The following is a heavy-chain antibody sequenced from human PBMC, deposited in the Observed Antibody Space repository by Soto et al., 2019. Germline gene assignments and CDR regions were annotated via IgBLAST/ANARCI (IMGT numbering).Heavy chain of an antibody. Sequence: SETLSLTCTVSGGSISSYDWSWIRQPAGKGLEWIGRIYTSGSTNYNPSLKSRVTMSVDTSKNQFSLKLSSVTAADTAVYYCARACSSNSCYDVFDYWGQGTLVTVS. CDR1: GGSISSYD. CDR3: ARACSSNSCYDVFDY. D-gene: IGHD2-2*01. V-gene: IGHV4-4*07. J-gene: IGHJ4*02. CDR2: IYTSGST.